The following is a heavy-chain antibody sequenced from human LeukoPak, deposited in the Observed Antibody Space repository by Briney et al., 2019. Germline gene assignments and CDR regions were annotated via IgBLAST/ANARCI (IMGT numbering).Heavy chain of an antibody. CDR1: GGSISSYS. Sequence: NPSETLSLTCTVSGGSISSYSWSWIRQPAGKGLECIGRIYTSGGTNYNPSLKSRVTMSVDTSKNQFSLKLSSVTAADTAVYYCARVSSWSPGYYMDVWGKGTTVTVSS. D-gene: IGHD6-13*01. J-gene: IGHJ6*03. CDR2: IYTSGGT. V-gene: IGHV4-4*07. CDR3: ARVSSWSPGYYMDV.